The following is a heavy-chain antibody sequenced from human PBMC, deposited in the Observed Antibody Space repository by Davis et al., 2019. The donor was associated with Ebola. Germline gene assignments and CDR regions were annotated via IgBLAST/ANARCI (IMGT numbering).Heavy chain of an antibody. CDR2: ISSSSSTI. J-gene: IGHJ2*01. CDR1: GFIFSSYV. V-gene: IGHV3-48*01. Sequence: GGSLRLSCAASGFIFSSYVMSWVRQAPGKGLEWVSYISSSSSTIYYADSVKGRFTISRDNSKNTLYLQMNSLRAEDTAVYYCTRHVSGDFWYFDLWGRGTLVTVSS. CDR3: TRHVSGDFWYFDL. D-gene: IGHD4-17*01.